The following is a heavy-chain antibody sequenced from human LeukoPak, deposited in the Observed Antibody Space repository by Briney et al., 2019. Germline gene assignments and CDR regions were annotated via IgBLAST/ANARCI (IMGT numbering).Heavy chain of an antibody. V-gene: IGHV3-23*01. Sequence: GGSLRLSCAASGFTFRSYAMSWVRQAPGKGLEWVSGISGGTGNTYYTDSMKGRLTISRDDSKNTLYLQMNSLRAEDTAVYYCAKSGSNRFDYWGQGTLVTVSS. J-gene: IGHJ4*02. D-gene: IGHD5-24*01. CDR1: GFTFRSYA. CDR3: AKSGSNRFDY. CDR2: ISGGTGNT.